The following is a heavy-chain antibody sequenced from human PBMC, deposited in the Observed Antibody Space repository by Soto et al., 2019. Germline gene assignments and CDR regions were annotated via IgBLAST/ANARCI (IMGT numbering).Heavy chain of an antibody. Sequence: QLQLQESGPGLVKPSETLSLSCTVSGGSISSSFYWGWIRQPPGKGLEWIGSIYGTGNTYYNPSLKGRVTISADTSKNQFFLNLISVTAADTAVYYCRSSSRYSTDVWGQGATDTVSS. CDR3: RSSSRYSTDV. CDR1: GGSISSSFY. J-gene: IGHJ6*02. CDR2: IYGTGNT. V-gene: IGHV4-39*01. D-gene: IGHD6-19*01.